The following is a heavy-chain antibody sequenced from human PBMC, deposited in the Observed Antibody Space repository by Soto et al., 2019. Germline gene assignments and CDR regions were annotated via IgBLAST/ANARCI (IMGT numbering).Heavy chain of an antibody. D-gene: IGHD4-4*01. CDR3: ARGEAYSNDPAR. Sequence: QVQLQQWGAGLLKPSETLSLTCAASGGSLSDYYWIWIRQPPGKGLEWIGEIHHSGSTNYNPSLKSRVTISLDTSTYKFSLRLTSVTAADTAVYFCARGEAYSNDPARWGQGSLVTVSS. J-gene: IGHJ4*02. CDR1: GGSLSDYY. CDR2: IHHSGST. V-gene: IGHV4-34*01.